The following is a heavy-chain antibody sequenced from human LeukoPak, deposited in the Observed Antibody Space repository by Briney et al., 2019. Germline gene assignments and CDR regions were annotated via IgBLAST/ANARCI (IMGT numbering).Heavy chain of an antibody. J-gene: IGHJ4*02. CDR1: GGTFSSYA. D-gene: IGHD3-16*01. CDR2: IIPIFGTA. V-gene: IGHV1-69*01. Sequence: GSSVKVSCKASGGTFSSYAISWVRQAPGQGLEWMGGIIPIFGTANYAQKFQGRVTITADESTSTAYMKLSSLRSEDTAVYYCARDQLRMIGHFDYWGQGTLVTVSS. CDR3: ARDQLRMIGHFDY.